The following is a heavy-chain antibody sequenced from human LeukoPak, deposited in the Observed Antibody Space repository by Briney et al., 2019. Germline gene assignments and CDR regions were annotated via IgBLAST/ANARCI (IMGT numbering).Heavy chain of an antibody. CDR1: GFTFSSYA. V-gene: IGHV3-23*01. Sequence: QPGGSLRLSCAASGFTFSSYAMSWVRQAPGKRLEWVSAISGGGGTTYYADSVKGRFTISRDNSKNTLFLQMNSLRAEDTAVYYCAKDGGPYTSGYYGHWGQGTLVTVSS. CDR3: AKDGGPYTSGYYGH. CDR2: ISGGGGTT. D-gene: IGHD3-22*01. J-gene: IGHJ4*02.